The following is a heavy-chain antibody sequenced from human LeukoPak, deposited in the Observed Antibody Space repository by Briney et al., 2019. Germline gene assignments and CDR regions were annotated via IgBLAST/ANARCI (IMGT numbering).Heavy chain of an antibody. CDR3: ARHPGLLNSAGVGWFDP. V-gene: IGHV4-39*01. J-gene: IGHJ5*02. D-gene: IGHD6-19*01. Sequence: PSETLSLTCTVSGGSISSSSYYWGWIRQPPGKGPEWIGSIYYSGSTYYNPSLKSRVTISVDTSKNQFSLKLSSVTAADTAVYYCARHPGLLNSAGVGWFDPWGQGTLVTVSS. CDR2: IYYSGST. CDR1: GGSISSSSYY.